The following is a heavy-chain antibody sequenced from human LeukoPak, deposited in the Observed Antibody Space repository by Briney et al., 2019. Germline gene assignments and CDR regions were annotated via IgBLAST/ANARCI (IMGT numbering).Heavy chain of an antibody. CDR3: ARSRQASGLFNS. CDR1: GGSIISGYKY. V-gene: IGHV4-39*07. Sequence: SETLSLTCTVSGGSIISGYKYWGWIRQAPGTGLEWIGSIYYSGTTYYNPSLKSRVTMSVDTSKNQFSLNLMSVTAADTAVYYCARSRQASGLFNSWGQGTLVVVSS. D-gene: IGHD3-10*01. J-gene: IGHJ5*01. CDR2: IYYSGTT.